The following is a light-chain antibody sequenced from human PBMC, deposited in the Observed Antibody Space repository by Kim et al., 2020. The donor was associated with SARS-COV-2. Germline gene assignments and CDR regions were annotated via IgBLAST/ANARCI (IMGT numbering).Light chain of an antibody. CDR1: QTISSKY. Sequence: SPGERATRSCRASQTISSKYLAWYQQKPGQAPRLLVYGASKRAIGIPDRFSGSESGTDFTLTISRLEPEDFAVYYCQQYADSPRTFGQGTKVDIK. J-gene: IGKJ1*01. CDR3: QQYADSPRT. CDR2: GAS. V-gene: IGKV3-20*01.